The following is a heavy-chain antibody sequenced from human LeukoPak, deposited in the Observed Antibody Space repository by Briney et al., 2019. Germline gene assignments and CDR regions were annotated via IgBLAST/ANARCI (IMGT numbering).Heavy chain of an antibody. V-gene: IGHV3-15*07. D-gene: IGHD3-16*01. CDR1: GFTFSSYA. CDR2: IKNKGDGGAA. J-gene: IGHJ4*02. CDR3: TSENWGSIY. Sequence: GRSLRLSCAASGFTFSSYAMHWVRQVPEMGLEWVGRIKNKGDGGAAEYAAPVKDRFTISRDDSKNTLYLQMSSLKTEDTAMYYCTSENWGSIYWGQGTLVTVSS.